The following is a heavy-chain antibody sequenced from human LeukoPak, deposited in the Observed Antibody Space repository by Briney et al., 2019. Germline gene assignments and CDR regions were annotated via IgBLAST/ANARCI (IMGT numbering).Heavy chain of an antibody. CDR2: ISGSGLTM. Sequence: PGGSLRLSCVASGFTFSEYYMTWIRQAPGKGLEWVAYISGSGLTMYYADSVRGRFTFSRDNADNSLHLQMNSLRVEDTAVYYCARDHGNAAAGSAFDIWGQGTMVTVSS. D-gene: IGHD6-13*01. J-gene: IGHJ3*02. V-gene: IGHV3-11*01. CDR3: ARDHGNAAAGSAFDI. CDR1: GFTFSEYY.